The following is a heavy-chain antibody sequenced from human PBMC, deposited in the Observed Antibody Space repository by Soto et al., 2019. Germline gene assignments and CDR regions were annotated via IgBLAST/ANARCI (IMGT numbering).Heavy chain of an antibody. CDR1: GFTVSSNY. CDR2: IYSGGST. Sequence: SCAASGFTVSSNYMSWVRQAPGKGLEWVSVIYSGGSTYYADSVKGRFTISRDNSKNTLYLQMNSLRAEDTAVYYCARDPLYYYGSGSYEYYGMDVWGQGTTVTVSS. J-gene: IGHJ6*02. V-gene: IGHV3-53*01. D-gene: IGHD3-10*01. CDR3: ARDPLYYYGSGSYEYYGMDV.